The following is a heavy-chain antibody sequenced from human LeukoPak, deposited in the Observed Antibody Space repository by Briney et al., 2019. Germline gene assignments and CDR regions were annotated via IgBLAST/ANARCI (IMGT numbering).Heavy chain of an antibody. V-gene: IGHV1-18*01. J-gene: IGHJ6*03. D-gene: IGHD3-22*01. CDR2: ISAYNGNT. Sequence: ASVKVSCKASGYTFTSYGISWVRQAPGQGLEWMGWISAYNGNTNYAQKLQGRVTMTTDTSTSTAYMELRSLRSDDTAVYYCARVTTIDPSGYYYYMDVWGKGTTVTVSS. CDR3: ARVTTIDPSGYYYYMDV. CDR1: GYTFTSYG.